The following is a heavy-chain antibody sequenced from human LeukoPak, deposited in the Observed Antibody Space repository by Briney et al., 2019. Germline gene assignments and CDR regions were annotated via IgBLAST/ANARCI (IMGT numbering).Heavy chain of an antibody. Sequence: SETLSLTCAVYGGSFSGYYWSWIRQPPGKGLEWIGEINHSGSTNYNPSLKSRVTISVDTSKNQFSLKLSSVTAADTAVYYCARDGWFGELRPVDWFDPWGQGTLVTVSS. J-gene: IGHJ5*02. CDR3: ARDGWFGELRPVDWFDP. D-gene: IGHD3-10*01. CDR2: INHSGST. V-gene: IGHV4-34*01. CDR1: GGSFSGYY.